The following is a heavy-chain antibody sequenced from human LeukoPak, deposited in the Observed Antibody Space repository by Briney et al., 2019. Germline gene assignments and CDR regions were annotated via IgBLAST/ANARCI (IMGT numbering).Heavy chain of an antibody. CDR2: INPNSGGT. CDR1: EYTFTGYY. CDR3: AGGPYYYDSSGTNFDY. V-gene: IGHV1-2*02. J-gene: IGHJ4*02. Sequence: GASVKVSCKASEYTFTGYYMHWVRQAPGQGLEWMGWINPNSGGTNYAQKFQGRVTMTRDTSISTAYMELSRLRSDDTAVYYCAGGPYYYDSSGTNFDYWGQGTQVTVSS. D-gene: IGHD3-22*01.